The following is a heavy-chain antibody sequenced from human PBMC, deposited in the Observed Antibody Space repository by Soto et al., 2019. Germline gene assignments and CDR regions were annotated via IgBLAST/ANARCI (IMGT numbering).Heavy chain of an antibody. CDR2: ISAGGSNT. Sequence: PGGSLRLSCAASGVSFSNYAMNWVRQAPGKGLEWVSAISAGGSNTNYADSVKGRFTISSDNSKNTLYLQMNGLRADDTAVYYCAKQRAGFGSGSDTYYFDYWGQGTLVTVS. V-gene: IGHV3-23*01. CDR3: AKQRAGFGSGSDTYYFDY. D-gene: IGHD3-10*01. J-gene: IGHJ4*02. CDR1: GVSFSNYA.